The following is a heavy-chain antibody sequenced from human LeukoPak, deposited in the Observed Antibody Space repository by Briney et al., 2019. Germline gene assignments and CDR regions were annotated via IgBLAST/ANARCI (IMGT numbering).Heavy chain of an antibody. J-gene: IGHJ4*02. CDR3: ARDSKSRGGPIAARPTPSDY. D-gene: IGHD6-6*01. CDR1: GYTFTSYD. Sequence: GASAKVSCKASGYTFTSYDINWVRQATGQGLEWMGWMNPNNDHTGYAQKFQGRVTMTRDTSTSTVYMELSSLRSEDTAVYYCARDSKSRGGPIAARPTPSDYWGQGTLVTVSS. CDR2: MNPNNDHT. V-gene: IGHV1-8*01.